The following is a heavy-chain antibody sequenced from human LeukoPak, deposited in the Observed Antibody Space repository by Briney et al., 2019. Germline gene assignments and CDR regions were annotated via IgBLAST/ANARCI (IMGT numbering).Heavy chain of an antibody. J-gene: IGHJ3*02. D-gene: IGHD3-22*01. CDR3: AKDLSSGYYDAFDI. Sequence: GGSLRLSCAASGFTSSSYVMSWVRQAPGRGLEWVSASSGSGSITYYADSVKGRFTISRDNSNNTLYLRMNSLRAGDTAVYYCAKDLSSGYYDAFDIWGQGTMVTVSS. CDR2: SSGSGSIT. V-gene: IGHV3-23*01. CDR1: GFTSSSYV.